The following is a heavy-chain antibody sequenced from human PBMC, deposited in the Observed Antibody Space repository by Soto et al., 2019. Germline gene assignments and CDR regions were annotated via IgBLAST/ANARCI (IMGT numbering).Heavy chain of an antibody. CDR3: ARGPRYYGSGSFYYGMDV. V-gene: IGHV4-4*07. Sequence: QVQLQESGPGLVKPSETLSLTCNVSGGSFSSYYWTWIRQPAGKGLEWIGRIHTSGRNNYNPSLKSRVTMSVDTSRNPFSLKLRSLTAADTAVYYCARGPRYYGSGSFYYGMDVWGQGTTVTVSS. J-gene: IGHJ6*02. D-gene: IGHD3-10*01. CDR2: IHTSGRN. CDR1: GGSFSSYY.